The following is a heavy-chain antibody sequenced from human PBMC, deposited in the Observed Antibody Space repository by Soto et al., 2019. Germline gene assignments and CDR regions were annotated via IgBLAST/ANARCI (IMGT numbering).Heavy chain of an antibody. J-gene: IGHJ6*02. Sequence: SETQSLTCTVSGGSISSYYWSWIRQPPGKGLEWIGYIYYSGSTNYNPSLTSRVTISVDTSKNQFSLKLSSVTAADTAVYYCARVKDDFWSGYPDYYYYGMDVWGQGTTVTVS. CDR2: IYYSGST. CDR3: ARVKDDFWSGYPDYYYYGMDV. D-gene: IGHD3-3*01. CDR1: GGSISSYY. V-gene: IGHV4-59*01.